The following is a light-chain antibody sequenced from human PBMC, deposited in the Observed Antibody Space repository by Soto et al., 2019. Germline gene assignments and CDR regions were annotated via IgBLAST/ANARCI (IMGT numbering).Light chain of an antibody. Sequence: DIVMTQSPLSLPVTPGEPASISCRASQSLLHSNGYTYLDWYLQQPGQSPQLLIYLGSNRASGVPDRFSGSGSGTDFTLKISRVEAEDVGLYYCMQALQTPAFGQGTKVEIK. CDR2: LGS. J-gene: IGKJ1*01. V-gene: IGKV2-28*01. CDR1: QSLLHSNGYTY. CDR3: MQALQTPA.